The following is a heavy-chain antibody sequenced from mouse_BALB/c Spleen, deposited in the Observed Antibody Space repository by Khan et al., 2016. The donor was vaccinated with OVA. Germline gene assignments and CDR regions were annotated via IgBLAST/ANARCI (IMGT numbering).Heavy chain of an antibody. J-gene: IGHJ2*02. CDR3: ARVYGGDFDY. Sequence: EVKLLESGPGLVKPSQSLSLTCTVTGYSITSDYAWNWIRQFPGNKLEWMGFISYSGNTKYNPSLKSRFSITRDTSKNQFFLHLNSVTTEDTATYYCARVYGGDFDYWGQGTSLTVSS. CDR2: ISYSGNT. D-gene: IGHD1-1*01. V-gene: IGHV3-2*02. CDR1: GYSITSDYA.